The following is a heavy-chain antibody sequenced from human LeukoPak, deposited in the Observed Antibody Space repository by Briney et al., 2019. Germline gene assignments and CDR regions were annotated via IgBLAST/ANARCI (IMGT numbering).Heavy chain of an antibody. CDR2: IWPGGARA. V-gene: IGHV3-33*01. Sequence: GGSLRLSCTASGFASGIYGMRWVRQDTGKGLEWVAFIWPGGARAFYADSVKGRFTISRDDSNNTVYLHMNSLKAEDTALYYCVRDRNNNYFDYWGQGTLLTVSS. CDR1: GFASGIYG. D-gene: IGHD1-14*01. CDR3: VRDRNNNYFDY. J-gene: IGHJ4*02.